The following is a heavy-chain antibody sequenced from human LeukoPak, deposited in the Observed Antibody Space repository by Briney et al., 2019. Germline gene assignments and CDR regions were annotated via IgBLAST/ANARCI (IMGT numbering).Heavy chain of an antibody. J-gene: IGHJ4*02. CDR1: GFTFSTYA. CDR3: ARDKGKGAYFDY. CDR2: TSYDESKK. V-gene: IGHV3-30*04. Sequence: PGGSLRLSCAASGFTFSTYAMHWVRQTPGKGLEWVAVTSYDESKKEYAESVEGRFTISRDNSKNTLYLEMNSLRVEDTAVYYCARDKGKGAYFDYWGQGTLVTVSS.